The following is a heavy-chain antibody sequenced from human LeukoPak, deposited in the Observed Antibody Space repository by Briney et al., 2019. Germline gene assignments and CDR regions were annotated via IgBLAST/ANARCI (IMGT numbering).Heavy chain of an antibody. V-gene: IGHV1-18*01. CDR2: ISAYNGNT. Sequence: ASVKDSCKASGYTFTSYGISWVRQAPGQGLEWMGWISAYNGNTNYAQKLQGRVTMTTDTSTSTAYMELRSLRSDDTAVYYCARDLTEFGYSYGPGYWGQGTLVTVSS. CDR3: ARDLTEFGYSYGPGY. CDR1: GYTFTSYG. D-gene: IGHD5-18*01. J-gene: IGHJ4*02.